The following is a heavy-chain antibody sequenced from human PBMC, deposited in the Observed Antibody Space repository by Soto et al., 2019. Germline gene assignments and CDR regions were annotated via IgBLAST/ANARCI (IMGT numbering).Heavy chain of an antibody. CDR2: ISAYNGNT. Sequence: QVQLVQSGAEVKKPGASVKVSCKASGYTFTSYGISWVRQAPGQGLEWMGWISAYNGNTNYAQKLQGRVTMTKDTSKSTAYMEQRSLSSDDTAVYYCARDLTGTMLSVRHFDYWGQGTLVTVYS. V-gene: IGHV1-18*04. CDR1: GYTFTSYG. D-gene: IGHD1-7*01. CDR3: ARDLTGTMLSVRHFDY. J-gene: IGHJ4*02.